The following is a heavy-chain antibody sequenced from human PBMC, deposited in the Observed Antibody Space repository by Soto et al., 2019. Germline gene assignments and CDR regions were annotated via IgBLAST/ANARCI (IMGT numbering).Heavy chain of an antibody. CDR1: GGTFSSYT. D-gene: IGHD5-12*01. Sequence: QVQLVQSGAEVKKPGSSVKVSCKASGGTFSSYTISWVRQAPGQGLEWLGRIIPILGIANYAQKFQGRVTINADKSTRTGYMEVSSLRSEDTAVYYCARYLGYSGYDYDAFDIGGQGTMVTVSS. V-gene: IGHV1-69*02. CDR3: ARYLGYSGYDYDAFDI. J-gene: IGHJ3*02. CDR2: IIPILGIA.